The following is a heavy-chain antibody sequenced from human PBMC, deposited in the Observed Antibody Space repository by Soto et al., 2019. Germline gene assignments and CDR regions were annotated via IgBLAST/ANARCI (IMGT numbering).Heavy chain of an antibody. Sequence: SETLSLTCAVYGGSFSGYYWSWIRQPPGKGLEWIGEINHSGSTNYNPSLKSRVTISVDTSKNQFSLKLSSVTAADTAVYYCARGGLDPDRLRDDRQLVPGWFDPSGQGTLVTVSS. J-gene: IGHJ5*02. CDR1: GGSFSGYY. CDR3: ARGGLDPDRLRDDRQLVPGWFDP. V-gene: IGHV4-34*01. D-gene: IGHD6-13*01. CDR2: INHSGST.